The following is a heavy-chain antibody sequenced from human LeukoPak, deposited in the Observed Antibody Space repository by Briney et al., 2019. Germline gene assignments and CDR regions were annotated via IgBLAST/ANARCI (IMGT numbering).Heavy chain of an antibody. J-gene: IGHJ2*01. Sequence: SETLSLTCAVYGGSFSGYYWNWIRQPPGKGREWIGEINHSGSTNYNPSLKSRVTISVDTSKNQFSLKLSSVTAADTAVYYCARGPAKLPEEWLPPGWYFDLWGRGTLVTVSS. CDR3: ARGPAKLPEEWLPPGWYFDL. CDR2: INHSGST. V-gene: IGHV4-34*01. D-gene: IGHD3-3*01. CDR1: GGSFSGYY.